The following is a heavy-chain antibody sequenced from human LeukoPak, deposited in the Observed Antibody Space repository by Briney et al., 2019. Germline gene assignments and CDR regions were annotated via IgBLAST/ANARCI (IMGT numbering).Heavy chain of an antibody. J-gene: IGHJ4*02. CDR3: AKTRGYSGYDCSDY. V-gene: IGHV3-66*01. CDR2: IYSGGST. D-gene: IGHD5-12*01. CDR1: GFTDSSNY. Sequence: GGSLRLSCAASGFTDSSNYMSWVRQAPGKGLEWVSVIYSGGSTYYADSVKGRFTISRDNSKNTLYLQMNSLRAEDTAVYYCAKTRGYSGYDCSDYWGQGTLVTVSS.